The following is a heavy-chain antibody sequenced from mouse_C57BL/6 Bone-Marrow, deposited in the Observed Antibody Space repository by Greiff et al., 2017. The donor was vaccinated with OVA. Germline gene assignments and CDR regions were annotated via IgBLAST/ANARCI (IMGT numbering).Heavy chain of an antibody. D-gene: IGHD2-2*01. CDR3: TTWGLRRDYAMDY. V-gene: IGHV14-4*01. CDR2: IDPENGDT. Sequence: VQLKESGAELVRPGASVKLSCTASGFNIKDDYMHWVKQRPEQGLEWIGWIDPENGDTEYASKFQGKATITADTSYNTAYLQLSSLTSEDTAVYYCTTWGLRRDYAMDYWGQGTSVTVSS. CDR1: GFNIKDDY. J-gene: IGHJ4*01.